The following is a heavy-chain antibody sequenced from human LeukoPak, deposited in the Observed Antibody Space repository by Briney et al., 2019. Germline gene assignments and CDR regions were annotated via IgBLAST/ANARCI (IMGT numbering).Heavy chain of an antibody. CDR3: AKGQIARSDRFDY. CDR1: GFTFSSYS. CDR2: INSDGGNT. Sequence: GGSLRLSCAASGFTFSSYSMHWVRQAPGKGLEYVSAINSDGGNTYYANSVKGRFTISRDNSKSTLYLQMNGLRVEDTAVYYCAKGQIARSDRFDYWGQGTLVTVSS. V-gene: IGHV3-64*01. D-gene: IGHD2-21*01. J-gene: IGHJ4*02.